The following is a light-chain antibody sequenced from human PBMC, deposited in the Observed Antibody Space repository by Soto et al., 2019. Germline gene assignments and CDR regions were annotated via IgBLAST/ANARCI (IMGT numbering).Light chain of an antibody. CDR1: QSVSSNF. CDR2: GAS. CDR3: QQRAKWPST. V-gene: IGKV3D-20*02. J-gene: IGKJ2*02. Sequence: EIVLTQSPGTLSLSPGERATLSCRASQSVSSNFLAWYQQKPGQAPRLLISGASSRATGIPDRFSGSGSGTDFTLTISRLEPEDFAVYYCQQRAKWPSTFGPGTKVE.